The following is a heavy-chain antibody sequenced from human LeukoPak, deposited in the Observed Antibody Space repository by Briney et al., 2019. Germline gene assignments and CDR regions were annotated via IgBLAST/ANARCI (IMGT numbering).Heavy chain of an antibody. Sequence: SETLSLTCKVSGDSIRDFFWGWIRQPPGKGLEWIGYLYYSGSTSYNPSLKSRVTISVDTSKSQFSLKLSSVTAADTTVYYCARWTTVTTNDAFDIWGQGTMVTVSS. D-gene: IGHD4-17*01. CDR1: GDSIRDFF. CDR2: LYYSGST. CDR3: ARWTTVTTNDAFDI. J-gene: IGHJ3*02. V-gene: IGHV4-59*08.